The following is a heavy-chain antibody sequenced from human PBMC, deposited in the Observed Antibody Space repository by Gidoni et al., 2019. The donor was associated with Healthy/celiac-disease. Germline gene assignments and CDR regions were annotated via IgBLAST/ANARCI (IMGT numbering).Heavy chain of an antibody. CDR1: GFTFSGYS. V-gene: IGHV3-21*01. Sequence: EVQLVESGGGLVKPGGSLRLACAASGFTFSGYSMNWVRQAPGKGLEWVSSISSSSSYIYYADSVKGRFTISRDNAKNSLYLQMNSLRAEDTAVYYCARPPPGGSWYYLDYWGQGTLVTVSS. CDR2: ISSSSSYI. J-gene: IGHJ4*02. D-gene: IGHD6-13*01. CDR3: ARPPPGGSWYYLDY.